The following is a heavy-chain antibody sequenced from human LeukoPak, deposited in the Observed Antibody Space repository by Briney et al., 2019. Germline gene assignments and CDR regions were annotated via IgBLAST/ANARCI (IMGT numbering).Heavy chain of an antibody. D-gene: IGHD6-19*01. CDR2: IGGSGGST. Sequence: PGGSLRLSCAASGFSFSNYAMSWVRQAPGKGLEWVSGIGGSGGSTYYADSIYADSVKGRFTISRDNSKNTLYLQMNSLRAEDTAVYYCAKDPVVFHGSSGWYYFDYWGQGALVTVSS. J-gene: IGHJ4*02. V-gene: IGHV3-23*01. CDR3: AKDPVVFHGSSGWYYFDY. CDR1: GFSFSNYA.